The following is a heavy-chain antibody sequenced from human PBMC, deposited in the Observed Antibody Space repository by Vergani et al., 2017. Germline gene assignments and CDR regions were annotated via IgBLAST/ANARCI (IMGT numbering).Heavy chain of an antibody. CDR2: IKQDGSEK. V-gene: IGHV3-7*01. D-gene: IGHD2-2*01. CDR3: ARDSPLVIPAAIFYYYYGMDV. J-gene: IGHJ6*02. CDR1: GFTFSSYW. Sequence: EVQLVESGGGLVQPGGSLRLSCAASGFTFSSYWMSWVRQAPGKGLEWVANIKQDGSEKYYVDSVKGLFTISRDNAKNSLYLQMNSLRAEDTAVYYCARDSPLVIPAAIFYYYYGMDVWGQGTTVTVSS.